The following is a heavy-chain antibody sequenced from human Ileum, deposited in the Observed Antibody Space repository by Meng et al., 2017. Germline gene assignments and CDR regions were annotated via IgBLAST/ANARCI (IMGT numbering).Heavy chain of an antibody. CDR3: ARGGTAYFDY. V-gene: IGHV4-31*03. J-gene: IGHJ4*02. Sequence: QVQLQESVPGLGKPSRTLSLTCTVSGGSISSGGYYWSWIRQHPGKGLEWIGYIYDSGSTYYNPSLKSRIAILGDTSKNQFSLNLSSVTAADTAVYYCARGGTAYFDYWGQGTLVTVSS. CDR2: IYDSGST. CDR1: GGSISSGGYY. D-gene: IGHD1-1*01.